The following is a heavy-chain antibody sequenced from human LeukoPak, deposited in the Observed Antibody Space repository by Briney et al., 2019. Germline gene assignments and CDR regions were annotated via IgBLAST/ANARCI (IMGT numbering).Heavy chain of an antibody. D-gene: IGHD3-3*01. V-gene: IGHV1-69*05. CDR2: TIPIFGTA. CDR3: ARHRFTIFGVVSNNWFDP. J-gene: IGHJ5*02. Sequence: ASVKVSCKASGGTFSSYAISWVRQAPGQGLEWMGGTIPIFGTANYAQKFQGRVTITTDESTSTAYMELSSLRSEDTAVYYCARHRFTIFGVVSNNWFDPWGQGTLVTVSS. CDR1: GGTFSSYA.